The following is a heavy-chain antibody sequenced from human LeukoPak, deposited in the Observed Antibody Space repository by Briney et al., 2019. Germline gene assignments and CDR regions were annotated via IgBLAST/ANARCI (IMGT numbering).Heavy chain of an antibody. CDR3: ARETGGDHGGYYFDY. CDR1: GGSFSGYY. V-gene: IGHV4-34*01. Sequence: SETLSLTCAVYGGSFSGYYWSWIRLPPGKGLEWIGEINRSGSTNYNPSLKSRVTISVDTSKNQFSLKLSSVTAADTAVYYCARETGGDHGGYYFDYWGQGALVTVSS. J-gene: IGHJ4*02. D-gene: IGHD4-23*01. CDR2: INRSGST.